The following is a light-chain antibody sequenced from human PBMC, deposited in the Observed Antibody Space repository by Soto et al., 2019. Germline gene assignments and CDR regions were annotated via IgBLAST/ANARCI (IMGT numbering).Light chain of an antibody. CDR3: QQYNTWPLT. Sequence: EIVLTQSPATLSLSPGERATLSCRASQSVSIYLAWYQQKPGQAPRLLIFDASNRATGIPARFSGSGSGTDFTLTISSLEPEDFAVYYCQQYNTWPLTFGGGTKVDI. J-gene: IGKJ4*01. V-gene: IGKV3-11*01. CDR2: DAS. CDR1: QSVSIY.